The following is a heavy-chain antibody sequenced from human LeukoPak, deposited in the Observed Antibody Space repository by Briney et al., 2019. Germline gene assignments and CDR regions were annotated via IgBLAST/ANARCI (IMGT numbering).Heavy chain of an antibody. Sequence: SVKVSCKASGGTFSSYAISWVRQAPGQGLEWMGGIIPIFGTANYAQKFQGRVTITADESTSTAYMELSSLRAEDTAVYYCASTQLRYCSGTSCHHFDYWGQGTLVTVSS. V-gene: IGHV1-69*01. CDR1: GGTFSSYA. J-gene: IGHJ4*02. CDR3: ASTQLRYCSGTSCHHFDY. CDR2: IIPIFGTA. D-gene: IGHD2-2*01.